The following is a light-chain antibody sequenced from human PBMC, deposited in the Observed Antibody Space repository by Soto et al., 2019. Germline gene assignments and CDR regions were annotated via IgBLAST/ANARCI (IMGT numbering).Light chain of an antibody. Sequence: QSVLTQPASVSGSPGQSITISCTGTSSDVGGYNYVSWYQQHPGKAPKLMIYDVSERPSGVSNRFSGSKSGNTASLTISGLQAEDEADYYCSSYTSSGTDYGFGTGTKVTVL. J-gene: IGLJ1*01. CDR3: SSYTSSGTDYG. CDR2: DVS. CDR1: SSDVGGYNY. V-gene: IGLV2-14*03.